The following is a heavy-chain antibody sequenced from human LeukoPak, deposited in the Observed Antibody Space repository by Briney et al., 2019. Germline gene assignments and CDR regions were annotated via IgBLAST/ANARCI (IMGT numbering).Heavy chain of an antibody. D-gene: IGHD1-26*01. CDR3: ARRPRWRIVGATNWFDP. CDR1: GGSISSSSYY. V-gene: IGHV4-39*07. J-gene: IGHJ5*02. CDR2: FYYSGST. Sequence: PSETLSLTCTVSGGSISSSSYYWGWIRQPPGKGLEWIGTFYYSGSTYYNPSLKSRVTISVDTSKNQFSLKLSSVTAADTAVYYCARRPRWRIVGATNWFDPWGQGTLVTVSS.